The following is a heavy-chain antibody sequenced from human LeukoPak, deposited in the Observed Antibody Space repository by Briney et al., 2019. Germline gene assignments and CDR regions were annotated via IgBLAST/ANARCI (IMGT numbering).Heavy chain of an antibody. CDR2: IYTSGST. CDR1: GGSISSYY. Sequence: SETLSLTCTVSGGSISSYYWSWIRQPAGKGLEWIGRIYTSGSTNYNPSLKSRVTMSVDTSKNQFSLKLSSVTAADTAVYHCARRENRYYYDSSGYSLGAFDIWGQGTMVTVSS. D-gene: IGHD3-22*01. V-gene: IGHV4-4*07. J-gene: IGHJ3*02. CDR3: ARRENRYYYDSSGYSLGAFDI.